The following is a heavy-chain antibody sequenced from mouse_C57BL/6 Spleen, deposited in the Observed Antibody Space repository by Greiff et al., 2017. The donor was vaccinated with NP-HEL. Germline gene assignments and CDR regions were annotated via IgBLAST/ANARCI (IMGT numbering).Heavy chain of an antibody. CDR3: TRLGYYVDYYAMDY. CDR2: IYPGNSDT. D-gene: IGHD2-3*01. J-gene: IGHJ4*01. CDR1: GYTFTSYW. V-gene: IGHV1-5*01. Sequence: EVQLQQSGTVLARPGASVKMSCKTSGYTFTSYWMHWVKQRPGQGLEWIGAIYPGNSDTSYNQKFKGKAKLTAVTSASTAYMELSSLTNEDSAVYYCTRLGYYVDYYAMDYWGQGTSVTVSS.